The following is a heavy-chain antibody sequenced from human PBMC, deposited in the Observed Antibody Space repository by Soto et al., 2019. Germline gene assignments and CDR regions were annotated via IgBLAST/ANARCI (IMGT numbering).Heavy chain of an antibody. V-gene: IGHV4-59*01. D-gene: IGHD2-21*02. J-gene: IGHJ6*02. CDR2: IYYSGST. CDR1: GGSISSYY. Sequence: SETLSLTCTVSGGSISSYYWSWIRQPPGKGLEWIGYIYYSGSTNYNPSLKSRVTISVDTSKNQFSLKLSSVTAADTAVYYCARDKGDGDRYYYGMDVWGQGTTVTVSS. CDR3: ARDKGDGDRYYYGMDV.